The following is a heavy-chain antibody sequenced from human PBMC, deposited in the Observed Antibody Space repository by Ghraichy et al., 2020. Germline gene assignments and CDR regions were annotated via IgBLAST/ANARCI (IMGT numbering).Heavy chain of an antibody. CDR1: GGSISSIGYY. CDR3: ARWFYHDGTDYYRHFDY. V-gene: IGHV4-31*03. D-gene: IGHD3-22*01. J-gene: IGHJ4*02. CDR2: MHNSGST. Sequence: PLSLTCTVSGGSISSIGYYWSWIRQHPGKGLEWIGYMHNSGSTYYNPSLKSRVSISGDRSKNQFSLKVTSVTAADTAVYYCARWFYHDGTDYYRHFDYWGQGTLVTVSS.